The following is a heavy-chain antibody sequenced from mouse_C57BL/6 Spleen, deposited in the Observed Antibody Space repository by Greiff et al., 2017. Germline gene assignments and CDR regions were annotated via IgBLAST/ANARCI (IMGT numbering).Heavy chain of an antibody. CDR2: IDPENGDT. V-gene: IGHV14-4*01. CDR1: GFNIKDDY. Sequence: EVQLVESGAELVRPGASVKLSCTASGFNIKDDYMHWVKQRPEQGLEWIGWIDPENGDTEYASKFQGKATITADTSSNTAYLQLSSLTSEDTAVYYCTTDSNPSQGYWGQGTSVTVSS. D-gene: IGHD2-5*01. J-gene: IGHJ4*01. CDR3: TTDSNPSQGY.